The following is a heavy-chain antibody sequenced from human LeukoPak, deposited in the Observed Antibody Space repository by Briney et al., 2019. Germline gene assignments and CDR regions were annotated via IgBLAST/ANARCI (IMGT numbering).Heavy chain of an antibody. Sequence: PSASVKVSCKTSGYTFSRYGFSWVRQAPGQGLEWIGWIGVFNGNRNYAKSAQGRITLTADTSTNTTYMELRSLTSDDTAVYFCGRDWDWHVQFWGQGTLITVSS. CDR1: GYTFSRYG. CDR2: IGVFNGNR. J-gene: IGHJ4*02. V-gene: IGHV1-18*01. CDR3: GRDWDWHVQF. D-gene: IGHD1-26*01.